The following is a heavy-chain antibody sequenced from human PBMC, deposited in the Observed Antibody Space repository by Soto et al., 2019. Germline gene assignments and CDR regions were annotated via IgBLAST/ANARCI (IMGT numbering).Heavy chain of an antibody. D-gene: IGHD3-16*01. Sequence: ASVKVSCKASGYTFTCYAMYWVRQSPGQRLEWMGWINAGNGNTKYSQKFQGRVTITRDTSASTAYMELSSLRSEDTAVYYCARLFVGALYGMDVWGQGTTVTVS. V-gene: IGHV1-3*01. CDR3: ARLFVGALYGMDV. CDR2: INAGNGNT. CDR1: GYTFTCYA. J-gene: IGHJ6*02.